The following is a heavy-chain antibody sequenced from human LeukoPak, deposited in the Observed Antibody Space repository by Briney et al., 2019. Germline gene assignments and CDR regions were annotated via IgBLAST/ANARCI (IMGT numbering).Heavy chain of an antibody. Sequence: ASVKVSYKASGGTFSSYAISWVRQAPGQGLEWMGWISAYNGNTNYAQKLQGRAALTTDTSTSTAYMELRSLRSDDTAVYYCARHFYGSGTYYHFDYWGQGTLVTVSS. V-gene: IGHV1-18*01. CDR2: ISAYNGNT. D-gene: IGHD3-10*01. CDR3: ARHFYGSGTYYHFDY. CDR1: GGTFSSYA. J-gene: IGHJ4*02.